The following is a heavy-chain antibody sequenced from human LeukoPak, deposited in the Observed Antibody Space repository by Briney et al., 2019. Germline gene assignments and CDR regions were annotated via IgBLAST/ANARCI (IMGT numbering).Heavy chain of an antibody. J-gene: IGHJ5*02. CDR2: INHSGST. D-gene: IGHD1-14*01. CDR3: ARGVFPGIPRKNYFDP. Sequence: SETLSLTCAVYGGSFSGYYWSWIRQPPGEGLEWIGEINHSGSTNYNPSLKSGVTISVDTSKNQFSLKLSSVTAADTAVYYCARGVFPGIPRKNYFDPWGQGIIVTVSS. V-gene: IGHV4-34*01. CDR1: GGSFSGYY.